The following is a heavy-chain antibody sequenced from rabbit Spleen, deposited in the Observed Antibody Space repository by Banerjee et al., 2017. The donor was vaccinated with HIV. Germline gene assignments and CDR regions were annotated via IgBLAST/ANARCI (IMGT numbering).Heavy chain of an antibody. V-gene: IGHV1S45*01. CDR3: ARDTGSSFSSYGMDL. CDR2: IDTGSSGFT. J-gene: IGHJ6*01. CDR1: GVSFSSSSY. D-gene: IGHD8-1*01. Sequence: QEQLEESGGDLVKPGASLTLTCTASGVSFSSSSYMCWVRQAPGKGLEWIACIDTGSSGFTYFATWAKGRFTCSKTSSTTVTLQMTRLTVADTATYFCARDTGSSFSSYGMDLWGQGTLVTVS.